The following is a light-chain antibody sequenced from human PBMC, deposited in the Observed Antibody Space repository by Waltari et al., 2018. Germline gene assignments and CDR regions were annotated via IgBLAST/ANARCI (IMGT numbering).Light chain of an antibody. CDR2: DAS. CDR3: QQRSNWPPGYT. Sequence: EIVLTQSPATLSLSPGERATLSCRASQSVNNYLAWYQQKPGQAPRLLIYDASNRASGIPARFSGSGSGTDFTLTISSLEPEDFAVYYCQQRSNWPPGYTFGQGTKLEIK. V-gene: IGKV3-11*01. J-gene: IGKJ2*01. CDR1: QSVNNY.